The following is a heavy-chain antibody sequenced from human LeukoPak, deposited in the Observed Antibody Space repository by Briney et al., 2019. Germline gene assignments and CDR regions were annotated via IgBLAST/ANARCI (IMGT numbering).Heavy chain of an antibody. J-gene: IGHJ5*02. CDR2: IKQDGSEK. V-gene: IGHV3-7*01. CDR3: ARDKESYDFWSGYSRGSLNWFDP. CDR1: GFTFSSYW. Sequence: GGSLRLSCAASGFTFSSYWMSWVRQAAGKGREWVANIKQDGSEKYYVDSVKGRFTISRDNAKNSLYLQMNSLRAEDTAVYYCARDKESYDFWSGYSRGSLNWFDPWGQGTLVTVSS. D-gene: IGHD3-3*01.